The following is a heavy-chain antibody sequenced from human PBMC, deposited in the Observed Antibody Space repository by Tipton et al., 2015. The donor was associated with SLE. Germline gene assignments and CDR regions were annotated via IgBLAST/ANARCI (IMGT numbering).Heavy chain of an antibody. V-gene: IGHV4-61*09. Sequence: TCTVSGGSISSGSYYWTWIRQPAGKGLEWIGHIYTSGSTNYNPSLKSRVTMSADTSKTQFSLKLSSVTAADTAVYYCARGPCGGNCYGNWFDPWGQGTLVTVSS. D-gene: IGHD2-21*01. CDR3: ARGPCGGNCYGNWFDP. CDR1: GGSISSGSYY. J-gene: IGHJ5*02. CDR2: IYTSGST.